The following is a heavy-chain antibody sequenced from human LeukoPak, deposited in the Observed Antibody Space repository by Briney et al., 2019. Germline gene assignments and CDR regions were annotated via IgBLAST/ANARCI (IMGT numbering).Heavy chain of an antibody. CDR3: AKVSPTGRAFDC. Sequence: GGSLRLSCAASGFTVSINYMSWVRQAPGEGLEWVSVIYTTAKTFYADSVKGRFSISRDNSKNTVYLQMNSLRAEDTAVYYCAKVSPTGRAFDCWGQGTLVTVSP. J-gene: IGHJ4*02. D-gene: IGHD1-1*01. CDR2: IYTTAKT. CDR1: GFTVSINY. V-gene: IGHV3-53*01.